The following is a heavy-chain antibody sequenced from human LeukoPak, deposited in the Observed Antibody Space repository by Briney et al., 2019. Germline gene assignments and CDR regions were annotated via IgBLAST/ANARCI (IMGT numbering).Heavy chain of an antibody. Sequence: SETLSLTCTVSGGSVSSGSYYWSWIRQPPGKGPEWIGYIYYSGSTNYNPSLKSRVTISVDTSKNQFSLKLSSVTAADTAVYYCARAPYCGGDCYLFDYWGQGTLVTVSS. D-gene: IGHD2-21*02. V-gene: IGHV4-61*01. J-gene: IGHJ4*02. CDR2: IYYSGST. CDR1: GGSVSSGSYY. CDR3: ARAPYCGGDCYLFDY.